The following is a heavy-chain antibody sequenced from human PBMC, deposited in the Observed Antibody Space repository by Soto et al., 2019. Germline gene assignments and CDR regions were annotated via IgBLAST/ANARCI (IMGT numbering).Heavy chain of an antibody. CDR1: GGTFSIYD. CDR3: ASTSGSYPRYYYYYGMDV. CDR2: IIPIFGTA. J-gene: IGHJ6*02. V-gene: IGHV1-69*13. Sequence: PVKVSCKASGGTFSIYDISWARQAPGQGLEWMGGIIPIFGTANYAQKFQGRVTITADESTSTAYMELSSLRSEDTAVYYCASTSGSYPRYYYYYGMDVWGQGTTVTVSS. D-gene: IGHD1-26*01.